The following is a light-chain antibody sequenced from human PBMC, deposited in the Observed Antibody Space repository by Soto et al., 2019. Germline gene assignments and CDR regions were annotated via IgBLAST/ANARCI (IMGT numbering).Light chain of an antibody. Sequence: DIQLTQSPSFLSASAGDRATITCRASQGISSYLAWYQQKPGKAPKLLIYAASTLQSGVPSRFSGSGSGTEFTLTISSLQPEDFATYYCQQLNSYPRTFGPGTKVDIK. CDR1: QGISSY. CDR2: AAS. J-gene: IGKJ3*01. CDR3: QQLNSYPRT. V-gene: IGKV1-9*01.